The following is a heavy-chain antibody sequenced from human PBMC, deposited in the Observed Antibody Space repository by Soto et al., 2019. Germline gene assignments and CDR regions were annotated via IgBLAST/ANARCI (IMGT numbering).Heavy chain of an antibody. J-gene: IGHJ6*02. CDR2: IYPGDSDT. CDR1: GYSFTSYW. D-gene: IGHD3-3*01. V-gene: IGHV5-51*01. CDR3: ARQASTIFGVVKDYYYYYGMDV. Sequence: RGESRKISCKGSGYSFTSYWIGRVRQMPGKGLEWMGIIYPGDSDTRYSPSFQGQVTISADKSISTAYLQWSSLKASDTAMYYCARQASTIFGVVKDYYYYYGMDVWGQGTTVTVSS.